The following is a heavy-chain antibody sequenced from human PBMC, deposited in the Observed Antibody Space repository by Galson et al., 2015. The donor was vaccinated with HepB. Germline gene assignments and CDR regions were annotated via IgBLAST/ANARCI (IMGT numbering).Heavy chain of an antibody. CDR3: ARAAGWVDP. V-gene: IGHV3-11*01. J-gene: IGHJ5*02. Sequence: SLRLSCAASGFSFSDFYMTWIRQAPGKGLEWISYISGSGTTAYYADSVKGRLTVSRDNAKKSLYLQMNSLRAEDTAIYYCARAAGWVDPWGQGTLVIVSS. CDR1: GFSFSDFY. CDR2: ISGSGTTA.